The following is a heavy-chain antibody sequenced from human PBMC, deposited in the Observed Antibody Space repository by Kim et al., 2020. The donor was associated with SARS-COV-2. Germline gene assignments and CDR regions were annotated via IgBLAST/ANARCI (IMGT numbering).Heavy chain of an antibody. D-gene: IGHD2-2*01. J-gene: IGHJ6*02. Sequence: ASVKVSCKASGYTFTSYGISWVRQAPGQGLEWMGWISAYNGNTNYAQKLQGRVTMTTDTSTSTAYMELRSLRSDDTAVYYCARGAGTSPWYCSSTSCYEDGMDVWGQGATVTVSS. V-gene: IGHV1-18*04. CDR2: ISAYNGNT. CDR3: ARGAGTSPWYCSSTSCYEDGMDV. CDR1: GYTFTSYG.